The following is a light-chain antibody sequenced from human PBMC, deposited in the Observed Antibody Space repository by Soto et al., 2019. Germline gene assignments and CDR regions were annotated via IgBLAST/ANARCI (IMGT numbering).Light chain of an antibody. CDR3: QQYGSSPRGT. J-gene: IGKJ1*01. V-gene: IGKV3-20*01. Sequence: EIVLTQSPGTLSLSPGERATLSCRASQSVSSSYLAWYQQKPGQAPRLLIYGASSRATGIPDRFSGSGSGTDFTLTISRLEPEEFAVYYCQQYGSSPRGTFGQGTKVDIK. CDR1: QSVSSSY. CDR2: GAS.